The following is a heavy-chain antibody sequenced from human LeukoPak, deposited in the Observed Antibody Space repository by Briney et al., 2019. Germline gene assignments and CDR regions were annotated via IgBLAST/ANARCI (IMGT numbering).Heavy chain of an antibody. CDR3: ARVGDNNFFDY. V-gene: IGHV3-20*04. CDR1: GFTFDDYD. J-gene: IGHJ4*02. Sequence: GGSLRLSCAASGFTFDDYDISWVRQAPGKGLEWVSHINWNGNTIGYADSVKGRFTISRDNSKNTMYLQMGSLRVDDMAVYYCARVGDNNFFDYWGQGTLVTVSS. CDR2: INWNGNTI. D-gene: IGHD2-21*02.